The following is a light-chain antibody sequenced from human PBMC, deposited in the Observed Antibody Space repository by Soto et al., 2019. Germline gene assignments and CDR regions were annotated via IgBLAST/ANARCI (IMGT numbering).Light chain of an antibody. J-gene: IGLJ1*01. Sequence: QSVLTQPPSASGTPGQRVTISCSGSSSNIGSNYVYWYQQLPGTAPKLLIYSNNQRPSGVPDRFSGSKSGTSASLAISGLRSEDEADYYCAAWDDSLSGGVFGHGTKVTVL. V-gene: IGLV1-47*02. CDR3: AAWDDSLSGGV. CDR1: SSNIGSNY. CDR2: SNN.